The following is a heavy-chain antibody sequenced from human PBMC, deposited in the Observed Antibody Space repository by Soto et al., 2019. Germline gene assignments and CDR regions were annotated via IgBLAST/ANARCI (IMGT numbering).Heavy chain of an antibody. D-gene: IGHD6-19*01. Sequence: SETLSLTCTVSGGSISSSSYYWGWIRQPPGKGLEWIGSIYYSGSTYYNPSLKSRVTISVDTSKNQFSLKLSSVTAADTAVYYCASYLEQWLIVGIDYWGQGTLVTVSS. J-gene: IGHJ4*02. CDR2: IYYSGST. V-gene: IGHV4-39*01. CDR3: ASYLEQWLIVGIDY. CDR1: GGSISSSSYY.